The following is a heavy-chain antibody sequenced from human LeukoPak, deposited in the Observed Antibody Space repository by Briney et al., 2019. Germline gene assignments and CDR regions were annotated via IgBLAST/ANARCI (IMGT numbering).Heavy chain of an antibody. D-gene: IGHD3-22*01. J-gene: IGHJ4*02. CDR3: ARDQYYYDSSGYYRFDY. V-gene: IGHV4-4*07. CDR1: GGSITSYY. CDR2: IHTSGST. Sequence: SETLSLTCTVSGGSITSYYWSWIRQPAGKGLEWIGRIHTSGSTNYNPSLKSRVTMSVDTSKNQFSLRLTSVTAAHTAVYYCARDQYYYDSSGYYRFDYWGQGTLVIVS.